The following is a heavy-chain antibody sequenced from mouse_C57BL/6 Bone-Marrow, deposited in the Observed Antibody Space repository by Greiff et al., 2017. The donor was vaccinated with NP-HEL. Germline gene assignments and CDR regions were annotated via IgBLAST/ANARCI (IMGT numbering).Heavy chain of an antibody. D-gene: IGHD2-2*01. CDR1: GYTFTSYG. J-gene: IGHJ4*01. CDR2: IYPRSGNT. CDR3: ARKPSHGYNYAMDY. Sequence: QVQLQQSGAELARPGASVKLSCKASGYTFTSYGISWVKQRTGQGLEWIGEIYPRSGNTYYNEKFKGKATLTADKSSSTAYMELRSLTSEDSAVYFCARKPSHGYNYAMDYRGQGTSVTVSS. V-gene: IGHV1-81*01.